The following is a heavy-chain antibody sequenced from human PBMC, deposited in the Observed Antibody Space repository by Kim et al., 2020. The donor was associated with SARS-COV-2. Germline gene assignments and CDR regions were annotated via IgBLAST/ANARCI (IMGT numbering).Heavy chain of an antibody. CDR3: ARGFDGSGYYKGVFDY. J-gene: IGHJ4*02. CDR1: GGSISGYH. D-gene: IGHD3-22*01. V-gene: IGHV4-4*07. Sequence: SETLSLTCTVSGGSISGYHWSWIRQPAGKGLEWIGRIYTSGTTTYNPSLKSRVTMSVDTSKNQVSLKLTSVSAADTAVYYCARGFDGSGYYKGVFDYWGQGTLVTVSS. CDR2: IYTSGTT.